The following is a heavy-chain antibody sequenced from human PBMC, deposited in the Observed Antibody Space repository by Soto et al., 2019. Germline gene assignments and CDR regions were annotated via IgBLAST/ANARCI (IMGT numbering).Heavy chain of an antibody. J-gene: IGHJ3*02. Sequence: SLKVSCESSGGTFSSYAIIWVRQALGQGLEWMGGIIPIFGTGNYAQKFQGRITITADKSTSTAYMELSSLRSEDTAAYYCAKHSSGYYFYGFDIWGQGTMVTVSS. V-gene: IGHV1-69*06. CDR2: IIPIFGTG. CDR1: GGTFSSYA. D-gene: IGHD3-22*01. CDR3: AKHSSGYYFYGFDI.